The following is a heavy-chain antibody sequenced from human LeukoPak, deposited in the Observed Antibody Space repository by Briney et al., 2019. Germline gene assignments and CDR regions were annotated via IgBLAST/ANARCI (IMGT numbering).Heavy chain of an antibody. V-gene: IGHV1-69*13. J-gene: IGHJ4*02. CDR3: ARGRDIVATVSYFDY. CDR2: IIPIFGTA. Sequence: ASVKVSCKVSGYTLTELSMHWVRQAPGQGLEWMGGIIPIFGTANYAQKFQGRVTITADESTSTAYMELSSLRSEDTAVYYCARGRDIVATVSYFDYWGQGTLVTVSS. CDR1: GYTLTELS. D-gene: IGHD5-12*01.